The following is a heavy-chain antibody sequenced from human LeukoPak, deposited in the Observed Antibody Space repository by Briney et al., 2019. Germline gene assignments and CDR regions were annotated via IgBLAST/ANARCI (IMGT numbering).Heavy chain of an antibody. J-gene: IGHJ4*02. CDR3: AREASGGTMIDY. CDR1: SGSISSYY. D-gene: IGHD3-22*01. V-gene: IGHV4-4*07. CDR2: IYTSGST. Sequence: SETLSLTCTVSSGSISSYYWSWIRQPAGKGLEWIGRIYTSGSTNYNPSPKSRVTMSVDTSKNQFSLKLSSVTAADTAVYYCAREASGGTMIDYWGQGTLVTVSS.